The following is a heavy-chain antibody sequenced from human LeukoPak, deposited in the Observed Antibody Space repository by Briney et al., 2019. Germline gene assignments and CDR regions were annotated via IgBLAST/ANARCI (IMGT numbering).Heavy chain of an antibody. Sequence: ASVKVSCKASGYAFSRYGMHWVRQAPGQRLEWMGWINAGNENTKYSQKFQGRVSITRDTSASTAYMELSSLTSEDTAVYYCARDLYGDYFDYWGQGTLVTVSS. J-gene: IGHJ4*02. D-gene: IGHD3-16*01. V-gene: IGHV1-3*01. CDR1: GYAFSRYG. CDR2: INAGNENT. CDR3: ARDLYGDYFDY.